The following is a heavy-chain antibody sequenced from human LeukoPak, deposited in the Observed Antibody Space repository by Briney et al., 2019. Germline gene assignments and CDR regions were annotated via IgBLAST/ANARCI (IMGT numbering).Heavy chain of an antibody. CDR3: ARDGASVRYYDSSGYFDY. V-gene: IGHV3-11*04. D-gene: IGHD3-22*01. CDR2: ISSSGSTI. CDR1: GFTFSDYY. Sequence: GGSLRLSCAASGFTFSDYYMSWIRQAPGKGLEWVSYISSSGSTIYYADSVKGRFTIPRDNAKNSLYLQMNSLRAEDTAVYYCARDGASVRYYDSSGYFDYWGQGTLVTVSS. J-gene: IGHJ4*02.